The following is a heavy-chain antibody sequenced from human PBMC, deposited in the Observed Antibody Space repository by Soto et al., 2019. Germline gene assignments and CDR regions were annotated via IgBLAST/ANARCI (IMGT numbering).Heavy chain of an antibody. CDR1: GFIFSNYG. V-gene: IGHV3-30*03. CDR3: ARDLGYSYGGFFDY. J-gene: IGHJ4*02. Sequence: GGSLRLSCAASGFIFSNYGMHWVRQAPGKGLEWVAVVSSAGSTKYYADSVKGRFTISRDNSKNTVFLQMNSLRAEDTAVYYCARDLGYSYGGFFDYWGQGTLVTVSS. D-gene: IGHD5-18*01. CDR2: VSSAGSTK.